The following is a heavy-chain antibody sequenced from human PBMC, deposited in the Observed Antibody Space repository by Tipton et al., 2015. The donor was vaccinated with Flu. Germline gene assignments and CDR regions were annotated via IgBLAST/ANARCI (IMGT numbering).Heavy chain of an antibody. CDR1: GGSITDGDQY. J-gene: IGHJ6*02. V-gene: IGHV4-30-4*01. Sequence: TLSLTCTVSGGSITDGDQYWSWIRQPPGKGLEWIGFIYSSGRSYSGPSLNSRVDISLDAAQSQFSLSLRSVTAADTAVYYCAATTFWTIIWGQGTTVTVSS. D-gene: IGHD2/OR15-2a*01. CDR3: AATTFWTII. CDR2: IYSSGRS.